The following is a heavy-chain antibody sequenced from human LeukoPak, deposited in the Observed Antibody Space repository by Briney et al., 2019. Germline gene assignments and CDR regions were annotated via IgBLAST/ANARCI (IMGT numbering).Heavy chain of an antibody. V-gene: IGHV1-18*01. CDR1: GYPFTSYG. Sequence: GASVKVSCKASGYPFTSYGITWVRQAPGQGLEWMGWISAYNGNTNYAQKLQGRVTLTTDTSTSTAYMELRSLRSDDTAVYYCARDLRGDNWGSGDYWGQGTLVTVSS. D-gene: IGHD7-27*01. CDR2: ISAYNGNT. J-gene: IGHJ4*02. CDR3: ARDLRGDNWGSGDY.